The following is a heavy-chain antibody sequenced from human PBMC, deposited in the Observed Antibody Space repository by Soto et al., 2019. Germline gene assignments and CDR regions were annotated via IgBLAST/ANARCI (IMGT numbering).Heavy chain of an antibody. D-gene: IGHD4-17*01. V-gene: IGHV4-31*03. CDR3: ARDDYGSNSGAFDI. Sequence: QVQLQESGPGLVKPSQTLSLTCTVSGGSINSGDYYWSWIRQHPGKGLEWIGHIYFSGSTSYNPSLKRRVTISINTSKNKFSLKLDSVTAADTAVYYCARDDYGSNSGAFDIWGQGAMVTVSS. CDR2: IYFSGST. CDR1: GGSINSGDYY. J-gene: IGHJ3*02.